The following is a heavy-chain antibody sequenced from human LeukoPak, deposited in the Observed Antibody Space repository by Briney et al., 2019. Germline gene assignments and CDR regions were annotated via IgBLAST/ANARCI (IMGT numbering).Heavy chain of an antibody. Sequence: GASVKVSSKASGYTFTSYYMHWVRQAPGQGLEWMGIINPSGGSTSYAQKFQGRVTMTRDTSTSTVYMELSSLRSEDTAVYYCARASISTCFDYWGQGTLVTVSS. CDR2: INPSGGST. J-gene: IGHJ4*02. D-gene: IGHD2/OR15-2a*01. CDR3: ARASISTCFDY. CDR1: GYTFTSYY. V-gene: IGHV1-46*01.